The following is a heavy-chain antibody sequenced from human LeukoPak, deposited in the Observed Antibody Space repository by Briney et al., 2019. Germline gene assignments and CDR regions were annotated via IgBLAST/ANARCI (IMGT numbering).Heavy chain of an antibody. J-gene: IGHJ4*02. CDR3: ASHDSSGKNDY. V-gene: IGHV3-21*01. CDR2: ISSSSSYI. CDR1: GFIFDDYG. D-gene: IGHD3-22*01. Sequence: PGGSLRLSCAASGFIFDDYGMSWVRQAPGKGLEWVSSISSSSSYIYYADSVKGRFTISRDNAKNSLYLQMNSLRAEDTAVYYCASHDSSGKNDYWGQGNLVTVSS.